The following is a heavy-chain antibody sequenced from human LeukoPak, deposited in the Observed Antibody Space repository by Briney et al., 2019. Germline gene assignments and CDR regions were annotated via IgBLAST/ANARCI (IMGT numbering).Heavy chain of an antibody. CDR3: ARVNRGVAVAGDTAYYYYTMDV. D-gene: IGHD6-19*01. CDR1: GGSISSYY. CDR2: IYYSGST. V-gene: IGHV4-59*12. J-gene: IGHJ6*02. Sequence: SEALSLTCTVSGGSISSYYWSWIRQPPVKGLEWIGYIYYSGSTNYNPSLKSRVTISVDTSKNQFSLKLSSVTAADTAVYYCARVNRGVAVAGDTAYYYYTMDVWGQGTTVTVSS.